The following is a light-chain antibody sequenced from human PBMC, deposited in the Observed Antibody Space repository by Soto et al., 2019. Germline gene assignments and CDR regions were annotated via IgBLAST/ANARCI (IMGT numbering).Light chain of an antibody. J-gene: IGLJ3*02. CDR3: SSYTSSSTRV. Sequence: QYALTQPASVSGSPGQSITISCTGTSNNVGGYNYVAWYQQHPGKAPKLMIYEVSNRPSGVSNRFSGSKSGNTASLTISGLQAEDEADYYCSSYTSSSTRVFGGGTKLTVL. V-gene: IGLV2-14*01. CDR1: SNNVGGYNY. CDR2: EVS.